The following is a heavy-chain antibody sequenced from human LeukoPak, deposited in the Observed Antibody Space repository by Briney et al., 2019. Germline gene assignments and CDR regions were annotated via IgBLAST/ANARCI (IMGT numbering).Heavy chain of an antibody. J-gene: IGHJ3*02. Sequence: GGSLRLSCTASGFTFSSYTMNWVRQAPGKGLEWFSSISSSSSYIYYADSVKGRFTISRDNAKDSLYLQMNSLRADDTAVYYCARTARITIFGVVNDAFDIWGQGTMVTVSS. CDR3: ARTARITIFGVVNDAFDI. V-gene: IGHV3-21*01. CDR1: GFTFSSYT. CDR2: ISSSSSYI. D-gene: IGHD3-3*01.